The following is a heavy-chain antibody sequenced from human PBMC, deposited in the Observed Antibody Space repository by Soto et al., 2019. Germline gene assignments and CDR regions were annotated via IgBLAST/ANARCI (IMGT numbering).Heavy chain of an antibody. D-gene: IGHD2-15*01. V-gene: IGHV3-20*04. J-gene: IGHJ4*02. CDR2: INWNGGST. Sequence: GGSLRLSCVASGFTLDDYGMSWVRQAPGKGLEWVSGINWNGGSTGYADSVKGRFTISRDNAKNSLYLQMNSLRAEDTALYYCASLYCSGGSCSRRGQGTLVTVSS. CDR3: ASLYCSGGSCSR. CDR1: GFTLDDYG.